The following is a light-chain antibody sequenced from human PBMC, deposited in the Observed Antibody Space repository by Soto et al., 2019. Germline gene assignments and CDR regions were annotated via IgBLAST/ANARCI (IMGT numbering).Light chain of an antibody. Sequence: QPVLTQSPSASASLGASVNLTCTLSTGHSSYVIAWHQQQPEKGPRYLMKLNSDGSHSRGDEIPDRFSGSSSGAERYLTISSLQSEDEADYYCQTWGTGIQGVFGGGTKLTVL. J-gene: IGLJ3*02. CDR1: TGHSSYV. CDR2: LNSDGSH. CDR3: QTWGTGIQGV. V-gene: IGLV4-69*01.